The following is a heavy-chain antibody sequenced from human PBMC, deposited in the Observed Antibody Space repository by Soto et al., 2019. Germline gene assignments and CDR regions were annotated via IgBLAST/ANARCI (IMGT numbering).Heavy chain of an antibody. CDR1: GFTFSNYG. D-gene: IGHD3-16*01. J-gene: IGHJ4*02. V-gene: IGHV3-30*03. CDR3: AGGWRWGDY. Sequence: ESGGGVVQPGRSLRLSCAASGFTFSNYGMQWVRQAPGKGLEWVAVISYDGSNKYYADSVKGRFTISRDNSKNTVYLQMNSLRNEDTAVYYCAGGWRWGDYWGQGTLVTVSS. CDR2: ISYDGSNK.